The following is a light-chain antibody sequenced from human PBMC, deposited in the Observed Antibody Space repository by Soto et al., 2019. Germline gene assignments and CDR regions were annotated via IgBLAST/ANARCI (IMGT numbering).Light chain of an antibody. J-gene: IGKJ4*01. CDR3: QKYDTAPLT. CDR2: GAS. CDR1: RDISNY. V-gene: IGKV1-27*01. Sequence: DIQLTQSPSSLSASLGDRVSITCRASRDISNYLAWYQQKPGQVPRLLISGASTLHSGVPSRFSGSGSGTDFTLTITSLQPEDIATYFCQKYDTAPLTFGGGTKVDIK.